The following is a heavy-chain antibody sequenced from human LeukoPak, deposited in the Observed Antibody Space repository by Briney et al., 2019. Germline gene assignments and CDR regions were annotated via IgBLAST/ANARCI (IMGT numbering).Heavy chain of an antibody. CDR2: ISGSGGST. CDR3: AKVEAVAGPGAEYFQH. V-gene: IGHV3-23*01. J-gene: IGHJ1*01. Sequence: GGSLRLSCAASGFTFSSYAMSWVRQAPGKGLEWVSAISGSGGSTYYADSVKGRFTISRDNSKNTLYLQMNSLRAEDTAVYYCAKVEAVAGPGAEYFQHWGQGTLVTLSS. CDR1: GFTFSSYA. D-gene: IGHD6-19*01.